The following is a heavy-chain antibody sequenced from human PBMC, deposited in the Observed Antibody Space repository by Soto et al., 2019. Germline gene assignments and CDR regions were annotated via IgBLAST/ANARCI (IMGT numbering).Heavy chain of an antibody. CDR1: GFTFSNAW. Sequence: GGSLRLSCAASGFTFSNAWMSWVRQAPGKGLEWVGRIKSKTDGGTTDYAAPVKGRFTISRDDSKNTLYLQMNSLKTEDTAVYYCTTFSVVIAHPIPNSPFDYWGQGTLVTVSS. CDR3: TTFSVVIAHPIPNSPFDY. V-gene: IGHV3-15*01. CDR2: IKSKTDGGTT. D-gene: IGHD2-21*01. J-gene: IGHJ4*02.